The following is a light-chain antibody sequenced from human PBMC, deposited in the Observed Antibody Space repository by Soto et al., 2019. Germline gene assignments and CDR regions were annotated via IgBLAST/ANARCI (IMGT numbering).Light chain of an antibody. Sequence: EIELTQSRGTLSLPPGESATLYCLASQSVSSNLAWYQQKPGQAPRLLIYGASTRATGIPARFSGSGSGTEFTLTISSLQSEDFAVYFCEQYQQWPPTFGQGTKVDIK. CDR2: GAS. CDR1: QSVSSN. CDR3: EQYQQWPPT. J-gene: IGKJ1*01. V-gene: IGKV3-15*01.